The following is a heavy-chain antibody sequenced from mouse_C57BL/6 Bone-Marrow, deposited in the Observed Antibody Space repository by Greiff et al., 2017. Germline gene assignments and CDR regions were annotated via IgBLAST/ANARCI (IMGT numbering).Heavy chain of an antibody. Sequence: EVQLQQSGAELVRPGASVKLSCTASGFNIKDDYMHWVKQRPEQGLEWIGWIDPENGDTEYASKFLGKATITADTSSNTAYLQLSSLTSEDTAVYYCTTSHWYFDVWGTGTTVTVSS. CDR2: IDPENGDT. V-gene: IGHV14-4*01. CDR1: GFNIKDDY. CDR3: TTSHWYFDV. J-gene: IGHJ1*03.